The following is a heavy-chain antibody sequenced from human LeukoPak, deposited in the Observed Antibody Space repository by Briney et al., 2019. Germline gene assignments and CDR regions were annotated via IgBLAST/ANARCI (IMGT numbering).Heavy chain of an antibody. J-gene: IGHJ6*02. Sequence: SDTLSLTCNVSGGSISSYYWSWIRQPAGKGLEWIGRIYTSGSTNYNPSLKSRVTMSVDTSKNQCSLKLSSVTAADTAVYYCARDSYGSGSYYKRHYYYYGMDVWGQGTTVTVSS. V-gene: IGHV4-4*07. CDR3: ARDSYGSGSYYKRHYYYYGMDV. CDR1: GGSISSYY. CDR2: IYTSGST. D-gene: IGHD3-10*01.